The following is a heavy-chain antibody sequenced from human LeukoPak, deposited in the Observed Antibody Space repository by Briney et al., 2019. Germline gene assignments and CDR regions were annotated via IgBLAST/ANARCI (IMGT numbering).Heavy chain of an antibody. CDR1: GDSISSGDYY. Sequence: SETLSLTCTVSGDSISSGDYYWSWIRQPAGKGLEWIGRISSSGSTNYNPSLKSRVTISVDTSKNQFSLKLNSVTAADTAVYYCARDVVGAAGPFNYWGQGILVTVSS. J-gene: IGHJ4*02. CDR3: ARDVVGAAGPFNY. V-gene: IGHV4-61*02. D-gene: IGHD6-13*01. CDR2: ISSSGST.